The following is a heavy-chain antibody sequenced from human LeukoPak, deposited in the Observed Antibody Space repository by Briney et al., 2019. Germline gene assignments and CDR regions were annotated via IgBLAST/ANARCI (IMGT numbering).Heavy chain of an antibody. D-gene: IGHD7-27*01. J-gene: IGHJ4*02. V-gene: IGHV4-61*01. CDR1: GGSISSGSYY. CDR3: ASNTGTVFDY. CDR2: VYYSGST. Sequence: SQTLSLTCTVSGGSISSGSYYWSWIRQPPGKGLEWIGYVYYSGSTEYNPSLRSRVTISLEMSKHQFSLNLTSVTAADTAVYYCASNTGTVFDYWGQGALVTVSS.